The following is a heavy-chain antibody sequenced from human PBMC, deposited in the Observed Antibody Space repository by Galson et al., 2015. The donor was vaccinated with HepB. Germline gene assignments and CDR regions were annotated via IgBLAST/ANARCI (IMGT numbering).Heavy chain of an antibody. CDR2: IKEDGSEI. V-gene: IGHV3-7*03. CDR1: GFAFSINW. J-gene: IGHJ4*02. CDR3: ATGGRRAGHHPH. D-gene: IGHD6-19*01. Sequence: SLRLSCAVSGFAFSINWMSWVRQAPGKGLEWVATIKEDGSEIHYVDSVEGRFTISRDNAKNSVYLQMNSLSAEDTALYYCATGGRRAGHHPHWGPGALLTVSS.